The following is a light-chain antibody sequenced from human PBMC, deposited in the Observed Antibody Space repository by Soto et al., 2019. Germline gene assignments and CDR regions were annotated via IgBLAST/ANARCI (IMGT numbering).Light chain of an antibody. V-gene: IGLV2-14*01. J-gene: IGLJ2*01. Sequence: QSVLTQPASVSGSPGQSITISCTGTTSDVGRYKFVSWYQHHPGNAPKLLIFEVTNRPSGVSSRFSGSKSGNTASLTISGLQTEDEATYYCGSSTDTDTLVIFGGGTQLTVL. CDR1: TSDVGRYKF. CDR3: GSSTDTDTLVI. CDR2: EVT.